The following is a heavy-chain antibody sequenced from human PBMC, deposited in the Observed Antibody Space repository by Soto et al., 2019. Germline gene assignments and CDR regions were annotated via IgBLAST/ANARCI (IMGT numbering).Heavy chain of an antibody. D-gene: IGHD2-15*01. V-gene: IGHV3-30*18. Sequence: PGGSLRLSCAGSGFGFSAYAMNWVRQAPGKGLEWVAVLARDGSNKHYADSVKGRFTISRDNSKNTLYLQMNHLRAEDTAVYYCAKDLRYCSGDSCYGPDYWGQGTLVTVSS. J-gene: IGHJ4*02. CDR3: AKDLRYCSGDSCYGPDY. CDR2: LARDGSNK. CDR1: GFGFSAYA.